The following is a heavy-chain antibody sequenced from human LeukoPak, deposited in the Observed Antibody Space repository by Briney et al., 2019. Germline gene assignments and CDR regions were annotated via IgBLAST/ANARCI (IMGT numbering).Heavy chain of an antibody. CDR2: IFYSGST. CDR3: ARHRGRSGSHTWFDP. V-gene: IGHV4-59*08. CDR1: GGSISSYY. J-gene: IGHJ5*02. Sequence: SETLSLTCTVSGGSISSYYWSWIRQPPGKGLEWIGYIFYSGSTNCNPSLKSRVTISVDTSKNQFSLNLSSVTAADTAVYHCARHRGRSGSHTWFDPWGQGTLVIVSS. D-gene: IGHD1-26*01.